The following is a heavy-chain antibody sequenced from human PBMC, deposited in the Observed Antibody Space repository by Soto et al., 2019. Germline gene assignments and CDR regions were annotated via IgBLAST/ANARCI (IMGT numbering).Heavy chain of an antibody. J-gene: IGHJ3*02. CDR3: ARGGELSSLDAFDI. D-gene: IGHD3-16*02. CDR1: GGSISSYY. V-gene: IGHV4-59*01. CDR2: IYYSGST. Sequence: SETLSLTCTVSGGSISSYYWSWIRQPPGKGLEWIGYIYYSGSTNYNPSLKSRVTISVDTSKNQFSLKLSSVTAADTAVYYCARGGELSSLDAFDIWGQGTMVTVSS.